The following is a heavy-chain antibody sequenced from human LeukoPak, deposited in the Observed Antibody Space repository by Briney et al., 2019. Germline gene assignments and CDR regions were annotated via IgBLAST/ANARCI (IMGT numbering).Heavy chain of an antibody. CDR2: INHSGST. Sequence: SETLSLTCAVYGGSFSGYYWSWIRQPPGKGLEWIGEINHSGSTNYNPSLKSRVTISVDTSKNQFSLELSSVTAADTAVYYCATQAGSRKYYFDYWGQGTLVTVSS. CDR3: ATQAGSRKYYFDY. CDR1: GGSFSGYY. J-gene: IGHJ4*02. V-gene: IGHV4-34*01. D-gene: IGHD6-13*01.